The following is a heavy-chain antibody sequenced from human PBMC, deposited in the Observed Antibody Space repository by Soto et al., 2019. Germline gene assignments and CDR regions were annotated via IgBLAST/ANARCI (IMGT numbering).Heavy chain of an antibody. CDR2: ISAYNGNT. J-gene: IGHJ5*02. D-gene: IGHD2-2*01. V-gene: IGHV1-18*01. CDR1: GYTFTSYG. Sequence: QVQLVQSGAEVKKPGASVKVSCKASGYTFTSYGISWVRQAPGQGLEWMGWISAYNGNTNYAQKLQGRVTMTTDTSTSTAYRERRSLRSDDTAVYYCARARPTSYQLRSRFDPWGQGTLVTVSS. CDR3: ARARPTSYQLRSRFDP.